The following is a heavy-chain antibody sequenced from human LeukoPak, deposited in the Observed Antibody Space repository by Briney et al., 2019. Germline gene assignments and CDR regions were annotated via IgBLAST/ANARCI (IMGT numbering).Heavy chain of an antibody. D-gene: IGHD2-2*01. CDR1: GFTFSSYE. CDR3: ARDQGYCTSATCRGDAFDV. V-gene: IGHV3-7*01. CDR2: IKQDGGEK. J-gene: IGHJ3*01. Sequence: GGSLRLSCAASGFTFSSYEMNWVRQAPGKGLEWVAKIKQDGGEKYYVDSVKGRFTISRDNAKNSLSLQMNSLRAEDTAVYYCARDQGYCTSATCRGDAFDVWGQGSMVSVSS.